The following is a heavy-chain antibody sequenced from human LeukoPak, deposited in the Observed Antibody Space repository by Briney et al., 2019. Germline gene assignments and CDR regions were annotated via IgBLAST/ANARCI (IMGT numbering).Heavy chain of an antibody. Sequence: GGSLRLSCEASGFTFTKFWMSWFRQAPGKGLEWVGFIRSKAYGGTTEYAASVKGRFTISRDDSKSIAYLQMNSLKTEDTAVYYCTSYGSGSYLIDYWGQGTLVTVSS. D-gene: IGHD3-10*01. J-gene: IGHJ4*02. CDR1: GFTFTKFW. CDR2: IRSKAYGGTT. V-gene: IGHV3-49*03. CDR3: TSYGSGSYLIDY.